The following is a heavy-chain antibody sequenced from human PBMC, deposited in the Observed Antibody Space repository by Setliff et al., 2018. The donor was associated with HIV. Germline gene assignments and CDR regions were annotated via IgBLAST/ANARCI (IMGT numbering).Heavy chain of an antibody. CDR2: IYATGST. CDR3: ARENGDYYDSSGPAHAFDI. V-gene: IGHV4-61*02. CDR1: GGSIDSGSYY. Sequence: SETLSLTCTVSGGSIDSGSYYWSWIRQPAGKGLEWIGRIYATGSTYYNPSLRSRLTISLDTSKNQFSLKLSSVTAADTAVYYCARENGDYYDSSGPAHAFDIWGQGTMVTVSS. D-gene: IGHD3-22*01. J-gene: IGHJ3*02.